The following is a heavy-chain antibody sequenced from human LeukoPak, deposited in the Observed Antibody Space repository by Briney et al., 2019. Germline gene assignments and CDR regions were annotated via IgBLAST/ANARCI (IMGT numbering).Heavy chain of an antibody. J-gene: IGHJ6*03. CDR3: ASVRHDPLEYYYYVDV. D-gene: IGHD2/OR15-2a*01. CDR2: INPSGSP. V-gene: IGHV4-34*01. Sequence: SETLSLTCAVYGDSLSRYYWTWIRQPPGKGLEWLGEINPSGSPDYNPSLKSRATISVDTSKNQFSLRLASVTAADTAVYHCASVRHDPLEYYYYVDVWGKGTTVTVSS. CDR1: GDSLSRYY.